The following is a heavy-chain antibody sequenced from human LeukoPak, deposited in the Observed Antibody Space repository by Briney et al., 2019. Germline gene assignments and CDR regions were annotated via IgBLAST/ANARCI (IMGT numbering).Heavy chain of an antibody. Sequence: GASVKVSCKASGSTFTSYAMHWVRQAPGQRLEWMGWINAGNGNTKYSQKFQGRVTITRDTSASTAYMELSSLRSEDTAVYYCAREVVATIGAWFDPWGQGTLVTVSS. D-gene: IGHD5-12*01. CDR2: INAGNGNT. CDR1: GSTFTSYA. J-gene: IGHJ5*02. CDR3: AREVVATIGAWFDP. V-gene: IGHV1-3*01.